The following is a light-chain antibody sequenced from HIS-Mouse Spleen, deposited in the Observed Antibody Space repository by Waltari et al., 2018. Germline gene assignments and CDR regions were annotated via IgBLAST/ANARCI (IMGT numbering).Light chain of an antibody. CDR3: YSTDSSGNHRRV. V-gene: IGLV3-10*01. Sequence: SYELTQPPSVSVSPGQTARITCPGDALPKKYAYWDQQQSGQAPVLVISEDSQRPSGIPERFAGSSSGTMATLTISGAQVEDEADYYCYSTDSSGNHRRVFGGGTKLTVL. CDR2: EDS. CDR1: ALPKKY. J-gene: IGLJ3*02.